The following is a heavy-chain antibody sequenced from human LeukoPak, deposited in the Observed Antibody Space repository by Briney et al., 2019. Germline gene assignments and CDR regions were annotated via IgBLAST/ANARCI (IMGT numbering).Heavy chain of an antibody. Sequence: ASVKVSCKASGYTFTSYGISWVRQAHGQGLEWMGWISAYNGNTYYAQKLQGRVTMTTDTSTSTAYMALSRLKSDDTAVYYCARGPLEYCSGGSCYSGRNWFDPWGQGTLVTVSS. CDR3: ARGPLEYCSGGSCYSGRNWFDP. CDR1: GYTFTSYG. J-gene: IGHJ5*02. CDR2: ISAYNGNT. D-gene: IGHD2-15*01. V-gene: IGHV1-18*04.